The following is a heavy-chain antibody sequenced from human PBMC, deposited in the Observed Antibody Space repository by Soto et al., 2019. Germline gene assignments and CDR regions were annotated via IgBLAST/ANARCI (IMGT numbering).Heavy chain of an antibody. J-gene: IGHJ6*03. CDR3: ARGVRDACSGGSCLVTTDYYYYMDV. D-gene: IGHD2-15*01. CDR1: GYTFTSYG. Sequence: ASVKVSCKASGYTFTSYGISWVRQAPGQGLEWMGWISAYNGNTNYAQKLQGRVTMTTETSTRTAYMELRSLRSDDTAVYYCARGVRDACSGGSCLVTTDYYYYMDVWGKGTTVTVSS. CDR2: ISAYNGNT. V-gene: IGHV1-18*01.